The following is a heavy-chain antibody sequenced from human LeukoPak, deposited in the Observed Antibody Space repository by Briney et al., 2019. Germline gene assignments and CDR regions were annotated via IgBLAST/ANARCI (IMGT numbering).Heavy chain of an antibody. CDR1: GFTVSSNY. J-gene: IGHJ3*02. CDR3: ARWLQFEYAFDI. V-gene: IGHV3-66*02. CDR2: IYGGGST. Sequence: GGSLRLSCAASGFTVSSNYMSWVRQAPGKGLEWVSVIYGGGSTYYADSVKGRFTISRDNSKNTLYLQMNSLRAEDTAVYYCARWLQFEYAFDIWGQGTMVTVSS. D-gene: IGHD5-24*01.